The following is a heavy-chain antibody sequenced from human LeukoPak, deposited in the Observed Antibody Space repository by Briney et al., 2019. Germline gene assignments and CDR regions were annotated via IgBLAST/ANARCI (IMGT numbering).Heavy chain of an antibody. V-gene: IGHV4-59*08. CDR1: GGSISSYY. J-gene: IGHJ4*02. Sequence: PSETLSLTCTVSGGSISSYYWSWIRQPPGKGLEWIGYIYYSGSTNYNPSLKSRVTISVDTSKNQFSLKLSSVTAADTAAYYCARLPIPGIAAAGIVYWGQGTLVTVSS. CDR3: ARLPIPGIAAAGIVY. CDR2: IYYSGST. D-gene: IGHD6-13*01.